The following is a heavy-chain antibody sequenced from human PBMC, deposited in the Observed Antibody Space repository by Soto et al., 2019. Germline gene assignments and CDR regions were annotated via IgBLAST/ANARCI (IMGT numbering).Heavy chain of an antibody. CDR3: ARSIAAAGKNWFDP. Sequence: SETLSLTCTVSGGSISSYYCSWIRQPAWKGLEWIGRIYTSGNTNYNPSLKSRVTMSVDTSKNQFSLKLSSVTAADTAVYYCARSIAAAGKNWFDPFGQGTLVTFSS. CDR2: IYTSGNT. CDR1: GGSISSYY. D-gene: IGHD6-13*01. V-gene: IGHV4-4*07. J-gene: IGHJ5*02.